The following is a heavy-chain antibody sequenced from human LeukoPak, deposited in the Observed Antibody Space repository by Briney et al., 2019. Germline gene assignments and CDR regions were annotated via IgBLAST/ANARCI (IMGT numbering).Heavy chain of an antibody. V-gene: IGHV3-53*01. J-gene: IGHJ4*02. CDR2: IYSGGST. D-gene: IGHD6-19*01. CDR3: ASRSEYSSGWLDY. CDR1: GFTVSSNF. Sequence: PGGSLRLSCAVSGFTVSSNFMSWVRQAPGKGLEWVSVIYSGGSTYYADSVKGRFTISRDNSKNTLYLQMNSLRAEDTAVYYCASRSEYSSGWLDYWGQGTLVTVSS.